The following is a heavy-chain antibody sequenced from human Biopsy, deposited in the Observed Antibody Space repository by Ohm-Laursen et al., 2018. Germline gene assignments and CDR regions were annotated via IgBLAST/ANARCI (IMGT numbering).Heavy chain of an antibody. D-gene: IGHD5/OR15-5a*01. J-gene: IGHJ4*02. V-gene: IGHV4-59*08. CDR3: ARRLVYRVFDS. CDR2: ITYRGST. CDR1: DGSIDNYH. Sequence: SDTLSLTCNVSDGSIDNYHWTWIRQAPGKTLEWIGSITYRGSTYYNPSLKSRVTVSIHTSRNQFSLKLTSVTAADTALYYCARRLVYRVFDSWAKGTLVTVSS.